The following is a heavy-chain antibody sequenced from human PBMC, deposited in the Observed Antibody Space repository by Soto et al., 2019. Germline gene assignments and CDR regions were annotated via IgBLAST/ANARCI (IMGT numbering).Heavy chain of an antibody. CDR3: ASGSAVGTFDY. J-gene: IGHJ4*02. CDR1: GFTFSSYV. Sequence: VQLLESGGGLVQPGGSLRLSCAASGFTFSSYVMSWVRQAPGKGLEWVSVISGSGGSTYYADSVKGRFTISRDNSKNTLYLQMNSLRVEDTAVYYCASGSAVGTFDYWGQGTPVTVSS. D-gene: IGHD6-13*01. CDR2: ISGSGGST. V-gene: IGHV3-23*01.